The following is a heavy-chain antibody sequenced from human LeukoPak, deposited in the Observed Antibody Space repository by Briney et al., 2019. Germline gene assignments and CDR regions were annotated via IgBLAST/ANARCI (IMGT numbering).Heavy chain of an antibody. D-gene: IGHD2-8*01. J-gene: IGHJ4*02. Sequence: PGGSLRLSCAASGFTFSSYGMHWVRQAPGNGLEWVAVISYDGSNKYYADSVKGRFTISRDNSKNTLYLQMNSLRAEDTAVYYCAKDGTNGVCGYWGQGTLVTVSS. CDR1: GFTFSSYG. CDR3: AKDGTNGVCGY. CDR2: ISYDGSNK. V-gene: IGHV3-30*18.